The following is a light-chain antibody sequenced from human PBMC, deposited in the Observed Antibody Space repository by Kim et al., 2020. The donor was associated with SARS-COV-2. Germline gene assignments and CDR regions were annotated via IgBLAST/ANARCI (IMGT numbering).Light chain of an antibody. V-gene: IGLV4-69*01. CDR1: RGQSSYG. CDR2: RNKDGSN. Sequence: ASVKRNSTLNRGQSSYGIEWHQQLAETGRRDWMKRNKDGSNNKGDGVPDRFSSSSSGTERYHTIYSLQSEDGADYCCQTWGTGLLVFGGGTKLTVL. J-gene: IGLJ3*02. CDR3: QTWGTGLLV.